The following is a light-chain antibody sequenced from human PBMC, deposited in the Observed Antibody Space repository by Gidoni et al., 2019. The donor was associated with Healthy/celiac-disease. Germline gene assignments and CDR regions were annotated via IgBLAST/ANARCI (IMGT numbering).Light chain of an antibody. Sequence: DNQMTQSPSTQSASVGDRVTITCRASQRISSWLSWYQQKPGKAPTLLIYKASSLESGVPSRFSGCGSGTEFTLTISSPQPDDVSTYYCQQYNSYSTFGQGTKLEIK. CDR2: KAS. CDR1: QRISSW. CDR3: QQYNSYST. V-gene: IGKV1-5*03. J-gene: IGKJ2*01.